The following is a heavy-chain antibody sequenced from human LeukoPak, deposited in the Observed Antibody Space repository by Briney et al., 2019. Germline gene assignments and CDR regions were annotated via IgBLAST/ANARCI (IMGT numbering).Heavy chain of an antibody. CDR2: INPNSGGT. D-gene: IGHD3-10*01. V-gene: IGHV1-2*02. J-gene: IGHJ5*02. CDR3: TRVKVAGGSEGFGP. CDR1: GHTFTSYG. Sequence: GASVKVSCKASGHTFTSYGFNWVRQAPGQGLEWMGWINPNSGGTDYAQKFQGRVTMTRDTSISTAYMEMSGLRSDDTAVYYCTRVKVAGGSEGFGPWGQGTLLTVSS.